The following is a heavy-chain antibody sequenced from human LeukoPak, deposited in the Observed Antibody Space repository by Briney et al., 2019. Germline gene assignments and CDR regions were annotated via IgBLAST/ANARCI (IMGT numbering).Heavy chain of an antibody. D-gene: IGHD3-22*01. J-gene: IGHJ4*02. CDR2: ISSSGGST. CDR3: AKDLLDGSRYYPYYFDY. CDR1: GFTFSSYA. V-gene: IGHV3-23*01. Sequence: PGGSLRLSCAASGFTFSSYAMTWVRQAPGKGLEWFSGISSSGGSTYYADSVKGRFTISRDNSKNTLYLQMNSLRAEDTAVYYCAKDLLDGSRYYPYYFDYWGQGTLVTVSS.